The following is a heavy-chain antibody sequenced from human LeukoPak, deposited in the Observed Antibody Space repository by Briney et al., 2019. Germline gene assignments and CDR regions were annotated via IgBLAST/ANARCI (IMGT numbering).Heavy chain of an antibody. CDR1: GCSFTSYW. CDR2: IYPGDSGA. V-gene: IGHV5-51*01. Sequence: PGESLQISCLGSGCSFTSYWIAWLRQMPGKGLEWMGIIYPGDSGARYSPSFQGQVTFSADKSISTAYLQWSSLKASDTAMYYCARLYSPADQKNRDGYNFDYWGQGTLVTVSS. CDR3: ARLYSPADQKNRDGYNFDY. J-gene: IGHJ4*02. D-gene: IGHD5-24*01.